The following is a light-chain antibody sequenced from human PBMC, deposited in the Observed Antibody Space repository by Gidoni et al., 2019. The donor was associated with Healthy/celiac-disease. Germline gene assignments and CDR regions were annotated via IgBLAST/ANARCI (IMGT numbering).Light chain of an antibody. CDR1: KLVNKY. Sequence: SSQLTQPPSVSVSPGQTASITCSGDKLVNKYACWYRQKPGQSPVLVIYQDNKRPAGIPERFSGSSSGNTATLTISGTEAMDEADYYCQACDSSTFYVFGTGTKVTVL. CDR2: QDN. CDR3: QACDSSTFYV. J-gene: IGLJ1*01. V-gene: IGLV3-1*01.